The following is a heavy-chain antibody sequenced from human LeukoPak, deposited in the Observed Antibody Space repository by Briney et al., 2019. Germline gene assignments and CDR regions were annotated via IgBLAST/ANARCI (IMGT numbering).Heavy chain of an antibody. J-gene: IGHJ6*02. Sequence: ASVKVSCKASGYTFTGYYMHWVRQAPGQGLEWMGRINPNSGGTNYAQKFQGRVTMTRDTSISTAYMELSSLRSEDTAVYYCACSVIGGNTYYYYGMDVWAKGPRSPSP. CDR3: ACSVIGGNTYYYYGMDV. CDR1: GYTFTGYY. D-gene: IGHD4-23*01. V-gene: IGHV1-2*06. CDR2: INPNSGGT.